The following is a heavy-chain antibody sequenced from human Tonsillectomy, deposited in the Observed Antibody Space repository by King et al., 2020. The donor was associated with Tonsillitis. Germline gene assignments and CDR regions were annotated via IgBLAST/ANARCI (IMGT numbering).Heavy chain of an antibody. V-gene: IGHV3-30*02. CDR1: GFTFSTYG. CDR2: IRYDGINK. J-gene: IGHJ6*02. CDR3: AKTVPYCGDYAVYHYVMDV. D-gene: IGHD4-17*01. Sequence: VQLVESGGGVVQPGGSLRLSCAASGFTFSTYGMHWVRQAPGKGLEWVALIRYDGINKYYVDSVKGRFTIYRDNSKKTLHRQMNSLRVGDTAVYYCAKTVPYCGDYAVYHYVMDVWGQGTPVTVSS.